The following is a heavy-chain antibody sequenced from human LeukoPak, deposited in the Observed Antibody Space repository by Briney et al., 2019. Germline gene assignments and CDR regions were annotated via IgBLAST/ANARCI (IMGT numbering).Heavy chain of an antibody. CDR1: GFTFSSYA. CDR2: ISSSGGST. Sequence: GGSLRLSCAASGFTFSSYAMSWVRQAPGKGLEWVSSISSSGGSTYYADSVRGRFTISRDNSKNTLYLQMNSLRAEDTAIYYCAKDLVTGSLDYWGQGTLVTVSS. V-gene: IGHV3-23*01. J-gene: IGHJ4*02. CDR3: AKDLVTGSLDY. D-gene: IGHD3-10*01.